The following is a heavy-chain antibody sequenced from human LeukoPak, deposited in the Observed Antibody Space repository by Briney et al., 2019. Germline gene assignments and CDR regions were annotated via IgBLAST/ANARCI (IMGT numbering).Heavy chain of an antibody. V-gene: IGHV3-30*04. CDR2: ISYDGSNK. D-gene: IGHD2-15*01. Sequence: PGRSLRLSCAASGFTFSSYAMHWVRQAPGKGLEWVAVISYDGSNKYYADSVKGRFTISRDNSKNTLYLQMNSLRAEDTAVYYCALSAVYYYYYMDVWGKGTTVTVSS. CDR3: ALSAVYYYYYMDV. CDR1: GFTFSSYA. J-gene: IGHJ6*03.